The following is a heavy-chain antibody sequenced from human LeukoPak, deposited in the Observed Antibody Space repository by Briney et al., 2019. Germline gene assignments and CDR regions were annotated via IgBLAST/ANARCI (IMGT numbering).Heavy chain of an antibody. V-gene: IGHV4-39*07. CDR3: ARAELRYFDWSSFDY. Sequence: SETLSLTCTVSGGSISSSSYYWGWIRQPPGKGLEWIGSIYYSGSTYYNPSLKSRVTISVDTSKNQFSLKLSSVTAADTAVYYCARAELRYFDWSSFDYWGQGTLVTVSS. D-gene: IGHD3-9*01. J-gene: IGHJ4*02. CDR2: IYYSGST. CDR1: GGSISSSSYY.